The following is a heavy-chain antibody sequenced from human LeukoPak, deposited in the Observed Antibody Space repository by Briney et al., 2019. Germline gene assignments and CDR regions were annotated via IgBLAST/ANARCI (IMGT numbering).Heavy chain of an antibody. J-gene: IGHJ4*02. V-gene: IGHV5-51*01. CDR2: IYPGDSNT. CDR3: ARRGGLDY. Sequence: GGSLKISCEGSGYSFSNYWIGWVRQMPGKGLEWMGIIYPGDSNTKYNPSFQGQVTISADKSVSTAYLQWSSLKASDTAMYYCARRGGLDYWGQGTLVTVSS. D-gene: IGHD3-10*01. CDR1: GYSFSNYW.